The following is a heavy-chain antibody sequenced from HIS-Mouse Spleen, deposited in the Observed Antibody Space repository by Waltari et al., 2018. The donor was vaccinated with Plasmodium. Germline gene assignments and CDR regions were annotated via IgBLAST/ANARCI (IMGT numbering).Heavy chain of an antibody. CDR2: IKQDGSEK. J-gene: IGHJ2*01. CDR3: ARSWYWYFDL. V-gene: IGHV3-7*01. CDR1: GFTFGSYW. Sequence: EVQLVESGGGLVQPGGSLRLSCAASGFTFGSYWMSWVRQAPGKGLEWVANIKQDGSEKYYVDSVKGRFTISRDNAKNSLYLQMNSLRAEDTAVYYCARSWYWYFDLWGRGTLVTVSS. D-gene: IGHD6-13*01.